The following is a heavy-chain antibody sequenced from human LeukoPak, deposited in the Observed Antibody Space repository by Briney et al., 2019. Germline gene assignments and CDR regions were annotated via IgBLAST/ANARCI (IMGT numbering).Heavy chain of an antibody. CDR1: GFTFSNYW. CDR3: ARGRAAAGSDY. Sequence: GGSLRLSCAASGFTFSNYWMHWVRQAPGKGLVWVSSISSSSSYIYYADSVKGRFTISRDNAKNSLYLQMNSLRAEDTAVYYCARGRAAAGSDYWGQGTLVTVSS. CDR2: ISSSSSYI. V-gene: IGHV3-21*01. J-gene: IGHJ4*02. D-gene: IGHD6-13*01.